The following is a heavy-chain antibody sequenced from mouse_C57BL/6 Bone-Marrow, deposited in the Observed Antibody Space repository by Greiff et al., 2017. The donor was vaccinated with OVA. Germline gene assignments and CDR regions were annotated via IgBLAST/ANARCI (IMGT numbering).Heavy chain of an antibody. CDR1: GFTFSSYA. D-gene: IGHD1-1*01. V-gene: IGHV5-4*03. CDR3: ARGIYYYGSSPLFDY. CDR2: ISDGGSYT. J-gene: IGHJ2*01. Sequence: EVMLVESGGGLVKPGGSLKLSCAASGFTFSSYALSWVRQTPEKRLEWVATISDGGSYTYYPDNVKGRFTISRDNAKNNLYLQMSHLKSEDTAMYYCARGIYYYGSSPLFDYWGQGTTLIVSS.